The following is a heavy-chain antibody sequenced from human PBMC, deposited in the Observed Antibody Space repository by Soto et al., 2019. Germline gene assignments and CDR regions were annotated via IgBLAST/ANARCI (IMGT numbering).Heavy chain of an antibody. J-gene: IGHJ4*02. CDR3: AKDKPRYSGSYITDY. CDR2: ISYDGSNK. D-gene: IGHD1-26*01. Sequence: PRASPTLSCASYRFTFISSVMHHPLQAPGKGLEWVAVISYDGSNKYYADSVKGRFTISRDNSKNTLYLQMNSLRAEDTAVYYCAKDKPRYSGSYITDYWGQGTLVTVSS. V-gene: IGHV3-30*18. CDR1: RFTFISSV.